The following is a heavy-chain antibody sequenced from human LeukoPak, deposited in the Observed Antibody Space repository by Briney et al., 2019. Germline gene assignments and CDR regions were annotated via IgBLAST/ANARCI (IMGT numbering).Heavy chain of an antibody. CDR3: AKDNYDISGYYYGLAAS. Sequence: GGSLRLSCAASGFTFSSYAMSWVRQAPGKGLEWVSAISGSGGSTYYADSVKGRFTISRDNSKNTLYLQMNSLRAEDTAVYYCAKDNYDISGYYYGLAASWGQGTLVTVSS. V-gene: IGHV3-23*01. CDR1: GFTFSSYA. CDR2: ISGSGGST. D-gene: IGHD3-22*01. J-gene: IGHJ5*02.